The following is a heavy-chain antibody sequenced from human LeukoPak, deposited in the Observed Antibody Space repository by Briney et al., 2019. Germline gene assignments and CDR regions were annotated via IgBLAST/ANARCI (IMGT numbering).Heavy chain of an antibody. D-gene: IGHD1-26*01. J-gene: IGHJ4*02. CDR3: ASASWWELPFDY. CDR1: GYTFTSYG. V-gene: IGHV1-18*01. CDR2: ISAYNGNT. Sequence: ASVKVSCKASGYTFTSYGISWVRQAPGQGLEWMGWISAYNGNTNYAQKLQGRVTMTRDTSISTAYMELSRLRSDDTAVYYCASASWWELPFDYWGQGTLVTVSS.